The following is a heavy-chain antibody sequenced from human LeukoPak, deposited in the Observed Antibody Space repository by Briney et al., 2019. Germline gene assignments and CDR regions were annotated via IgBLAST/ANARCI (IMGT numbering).Heavy chain of an antibody. V-gene: IGHV4-59*08. CDR2: IYSNGST. CDR3: ARHRYSSSSSYFDY. J-gene: IGHJ4*02. CDR1: GGSFSGYY. D-gene: IGHD6-6*01. Sequence: SETLSLTCAVYGGSFSGYYWSWIRQPPGKGLEWIGYIYSNGSTNYDPSLKSRVTMSVDTSKNQFSLKLGSVTAADTAVYYCARHRYSSSSSYFDYWGQGTLVTVSS.